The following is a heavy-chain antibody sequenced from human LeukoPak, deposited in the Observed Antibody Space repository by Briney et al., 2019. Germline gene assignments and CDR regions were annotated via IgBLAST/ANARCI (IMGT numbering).Heavy chain of an antibody. V-gene: IGHV2-70*11. D-gene: IGHD3-22*01. CDR1: GFSLSTSGMC. J-gene: IGHJ4*02. Sequence: RSQTLTLTCTFSGFSLSTSGMCVSWLRQPPGKALEWLARIDWDDDKYYSTSLKTRLTISKDTSKNQVVLTMTNMDPVDTATYYCARLRSSGYYYLFDYWGQGTLVTVSS. CDR3: ARLRSSGYYYLFDY. CDR2: IDWDDDK.